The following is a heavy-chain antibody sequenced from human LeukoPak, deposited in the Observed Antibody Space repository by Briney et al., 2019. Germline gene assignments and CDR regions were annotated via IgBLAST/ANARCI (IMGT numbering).Heavy chain of an antibody. V-gene: IGHV1-18*01. CDR1: GYTFTSYG. CDR3: ARENPLYYDSSGYIFDY. Sequence: ASVKVSCKASGYTFTSYGISWVRQAPGQGLEWMGWISAYNGNTNYAQKLQGRVTMTTDTSTSTAYMELRSPRSDDTAVYYCARENPLYYDSSGYIFDYWGQGTLVTVSS. J-gene: IGHJ4*02. D-gene: IGHD3-22*01. CDR2: ISAYNGNT.